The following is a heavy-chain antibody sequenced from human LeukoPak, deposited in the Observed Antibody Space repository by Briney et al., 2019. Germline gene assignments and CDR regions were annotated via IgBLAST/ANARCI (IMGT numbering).Heavy chain of an antibody. CDR1: GFTFSDSA. V-gene: IGHV3-23*01. D-gene: IGHD1-1*01. CDR2: ISGGSGNT. Sequence: GGSLRLSCAASGFTFSDSAMSWVRQAPGKGLEWVSGISGGSGNTNYADSVKGRFTVSRDNSKNTLYLQMNSMRADDTAVYYCAKDGGPTVFYYFDYWGRGTLVTVSS. J-gene: IGHJ4*02. CDR3: AKDGGPTVFYYFDY.